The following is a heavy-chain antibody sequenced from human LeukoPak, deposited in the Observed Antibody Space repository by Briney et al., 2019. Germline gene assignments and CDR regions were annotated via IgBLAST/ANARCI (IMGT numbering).Heavy chain of an antibody. CDR2: INLSGGST. Sequence: GASVKVSCKASGYTFTSYYMHWVRQAPGQGLEWMGIINLSGGSTSYAQKFQGRVTMTRDTSTSTVYMELSSLRSEDTAVYYCARDPEQQLVFDYWGQGTLVTVSS. J-gene: IGHJ4*02. CDR3: ARDPEQQLVFDY. D-gene: IGHD6-13*01. V-gene: IGHV1-46*01. CDR1: GYTFTSYY.